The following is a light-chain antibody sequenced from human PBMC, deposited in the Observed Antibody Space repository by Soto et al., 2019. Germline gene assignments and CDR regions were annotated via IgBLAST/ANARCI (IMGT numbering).Light chain of an antibody. CDR1: KLGNKY. CDR2: QDT. J-gene: IGLJ3*02. Sequence: SYELTQPPSVSVSPGQTASITCSGDKLGNKYVFWYQQKPGQSPVLVIYQDTSRPSGIPERFSGSNSGNTATLTISGTQAMDEADYYCQAWDSSTAVFGGGTKVTVL. CDR3: QAWDSSTAV. V-gene: IGLV3-1*01.